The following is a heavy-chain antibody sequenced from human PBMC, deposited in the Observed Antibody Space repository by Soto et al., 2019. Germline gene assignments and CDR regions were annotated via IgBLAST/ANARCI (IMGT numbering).Heavy chain of an antibody. CDR3: ARAFYGVDL. Sequence: SETLSLTCTVSGGSITSGGYSWSWIRQSPGQGLEWIGYIYQSGSAFYNPSLKTRATILVDRSKNQFSLNLTSVTAADAAVYYCARAFYGVDLWGQGTTVTVSS. CDR2: IYQSGSA. CDR1: GGSITSGGYS. J-gene: IGHJ6*02. V-gene: IGHV4-30-2*06.